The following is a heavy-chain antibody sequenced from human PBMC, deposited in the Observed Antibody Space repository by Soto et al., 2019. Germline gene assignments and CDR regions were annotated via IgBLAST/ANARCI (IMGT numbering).Heavy chain of an antibody. V-gene: IGHV1-69*01. J-gene: IGHJ4*02. D-gene: IGHD2-15*01. Sequence: QVQVVQSGAEVKKPGSSVKVSCKASGTTFSSYAISWVRQAPGQGLEWMGGIIPIFGTTNYPQKFQGRLTITADESTSTAYMELRSLTSEDTAVYYCVARRYCSGGSCPDYFDYWGQGTLVTVSS. CDR2: IIPIFGTT. CDR1: GTTFSSYA. CDR3: VARRYCSGGSCPDYFDY.